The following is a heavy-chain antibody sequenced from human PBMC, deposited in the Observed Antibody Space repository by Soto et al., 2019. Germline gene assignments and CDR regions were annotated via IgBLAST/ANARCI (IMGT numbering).Heavy chain of an antibody. Sequence: PSETLSLTCTVSGGSISSYYWSWIRQPPGKGLEWIGYIYYSGGTNYNPSLKSRVTISVDTSKNQFSLKLSSVTAAVTAVYYCARESSSWPLPPRNWFDPWGQGTLVTVSS. CDR1: GGSISSYY. D-gene: IGHD6-13*01. CDR2: IYYSGGT. CDR3: ARESSSWPLPPRNWFDP. J-gene: IGHJ5*02. V-gene: IGHV4-59*01.